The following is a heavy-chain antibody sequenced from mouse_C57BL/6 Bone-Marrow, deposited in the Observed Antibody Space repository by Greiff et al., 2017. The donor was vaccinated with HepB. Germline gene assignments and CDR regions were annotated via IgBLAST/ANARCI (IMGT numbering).Heavy chain of an antibody. V-gene: IGHV5-17*01. Sequence: EVHVVESGGGLVKPGGSLKLSCAASGFTFSDYGMHWVRQAPEKGLEWVAYISSGSSTIYYADTVKGRFTISRDNAKNTLFLQMTSLRSEDTAMYYCARPYYYGSSSWFAYWGQGTLVTVSA. CDR2: ISSGSSTI. CDR1: GFTFSDYG. CDR3: ARPYYYGSSSWFAY. D-gene: IGHD1-1*01. J-gene: IGHJ3*01.